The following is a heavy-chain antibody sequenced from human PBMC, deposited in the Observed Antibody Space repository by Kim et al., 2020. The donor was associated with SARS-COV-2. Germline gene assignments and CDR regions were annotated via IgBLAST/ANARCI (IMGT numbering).Heavy chain of an antibody. V-gene: IGHV3-21*01. CDR3: ARAYSSGWAYFDY. J-gene: IGHJ4*02. Sequence: GGSLRLSCAASGFTFSSYSMNWVRQAPGKGLEWVSCISSRSSYIYYADSVKGRFTISRDNAKNSQYLQMNSLRAEDTAVYYCARAYSSGWAYFDYWGQGTLVTVSS. CDR1: GFTFSSYS. D-gene: IGHD6-19*01. CDR2: ISSRSSYI.